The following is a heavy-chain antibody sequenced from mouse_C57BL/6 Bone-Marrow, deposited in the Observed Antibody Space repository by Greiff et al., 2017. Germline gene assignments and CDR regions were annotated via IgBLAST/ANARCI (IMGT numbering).Heavy chain of an antibody. V-gene: IGHV1-55*01. CDR3: ARRGAYYYGSSYFWYFDV. CDR2: IYPGSGST. Sequence: QVQLQQHGAELVKPGASVKMSCKASGYTFTSYWITWVKQRPGQGLEWIGDIYPGSGSTNYNEKFKSKATLTVDTSSSNAYMQLSSLTSEDSAVYYCARRGAYYYGSSYFWYFDVWGTGTTVTVSS. J-gene: IGHJ1*03. CDR1: GYTFTSYW. D-gene: IGHD1-1*01.